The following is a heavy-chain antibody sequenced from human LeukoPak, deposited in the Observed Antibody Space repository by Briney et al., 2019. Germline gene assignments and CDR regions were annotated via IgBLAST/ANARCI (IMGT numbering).Heavy chain of an antibody. J-gene: IGHJ4*02. CDR2: IYYSGST. D-gene: IGHD3-3*01. V-gene: IGHV4-39*01. CDR3: ARRRITISAPFDY. CDR1: GGSISSSSYY. Sequence: SETLSLTCTVSGGSISSSSYYWGWIRQPPGKGLEWIGSIYYSGSTYYNPSLKSRVTISVDTSKNQFSLQLSSVTAADTAVYYCARRRITISAPFDYWGQGTLVTVSS.